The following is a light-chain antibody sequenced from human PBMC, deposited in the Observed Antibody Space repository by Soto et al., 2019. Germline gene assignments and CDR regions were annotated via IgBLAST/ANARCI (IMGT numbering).Light chain of an antibody. J-gene: IGLJ2*01. CDR2: EVR. CDR1: SSDVGTYNL. V-gene: IGLV2-23*02. Sequence: QSALTQPASVSGSPGPSITISCTGASSDVGTYNLVSWYQQHPGKAPKLIIYEVRKRPSGLSNRFSGSKSGNTASLTISGLQAEDEADYYCCSYAGSNSVIFGGGTKLTVL. CDR3: CSYAGSNSVI.